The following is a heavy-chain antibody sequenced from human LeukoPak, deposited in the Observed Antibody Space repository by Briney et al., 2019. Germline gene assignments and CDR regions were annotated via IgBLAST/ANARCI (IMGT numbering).Heavy chain of an antibody. CDR3: TRVSATYDY. CDR2: ISTSSSTI. CDR1: GFTFSSYS. J-gene: IGHJ4*02. V-gene: IGHV3-48*02. Sequence: GGSLRLCCVASGFTFSSYSMNWVRQAPGKGLEWVSYISTSSSTIYYADSVKGRFTISRDNAKNSLYLQMNSLRDEDTAVYYCTRVSATYDYWGQGTLVTVSS.